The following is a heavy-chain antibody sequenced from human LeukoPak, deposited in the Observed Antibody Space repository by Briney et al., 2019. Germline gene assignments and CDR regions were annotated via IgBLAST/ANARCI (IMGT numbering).Heavy chain of an antibody. CDR1: GFTFSNYA. D-gene: IGHD3-22*01. V-gene: IGHV3-7*01. J-gene: IGHJ4*02. Sequence: GGSLRLSCAASGFTFSNYAMNWVRQAPGKGLEWVANIKQDGSAKTYVDSVKGRFTISRDNAKNSLYLQMNSLRAEDTAVYYCARHYYDGSAYYFDCWGQGTLVTVSS. CDR3: ARHYYDGSAYYFDC. CDR2: IKQDGSAK.